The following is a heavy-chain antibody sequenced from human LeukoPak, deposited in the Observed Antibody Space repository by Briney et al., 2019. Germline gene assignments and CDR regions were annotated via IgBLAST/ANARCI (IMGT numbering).Heavy chain of an antibody. CDR3: ARKDGDG. CDR1: GGSISSGSYY. D-gene: IGHD5-24*01. J-gene: IGHJ4*02. CDR2: IYNSGST. Sequence: SSETLSLTFTVSGGSISSGSYYWTWIRQPPGEGLEWIGHIYNSGSTNYNPSLRGRVTISLDTSKNQVSLKLSSVTAADTAMYYCARKDGDGWGQGTLVTVSS. V-gene: IGHV4-61*01.